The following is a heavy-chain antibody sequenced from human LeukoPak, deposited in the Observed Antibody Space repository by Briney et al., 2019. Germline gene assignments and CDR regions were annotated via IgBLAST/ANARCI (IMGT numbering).Heavy chain of an antibody. Sequence: ASVKVSCKASGYTFTSYYMHWVRQAPGQGLEWMGWINPNSGGTNYAQKFQGRVTMTRDTSISTAYMELSRLRSDDTAVYYCASATMVRGVIYYYYYMDVWGKGTTVTVSS. V-gene: IGHV1-2*02. J-gene: IGHJ6*03. CDR2: INPNSGGT. D-gene: IGHD3-10*01. CDR3: ASATMVRGVIYYYYYMDV. CDR1: GYTFTSYY.